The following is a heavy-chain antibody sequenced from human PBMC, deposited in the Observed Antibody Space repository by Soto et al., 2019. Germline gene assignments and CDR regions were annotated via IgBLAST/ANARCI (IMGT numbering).Heavy chain of an antibody. CDR3: ASSHVQGDSSAAFDY. CDR2: IIPIFGTA. D-gene: IGHD3-22*01. Sequence: SVKVSCKASGGTFSSYAISWVRQAPGQGLEWMGGIIPIFGTANYAQKFQGRVTITADESTSTAYMELSSLRSEDTAVYYCASSHVQGDSSAAFDYWGQGTLVTVSS. V-gene: IGHV1-69*13. J-gene: IGHJ4*02. CDR1: GGTFSSYA.